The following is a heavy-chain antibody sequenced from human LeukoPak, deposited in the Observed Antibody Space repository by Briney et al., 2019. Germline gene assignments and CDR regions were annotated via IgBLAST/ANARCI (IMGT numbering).Heavy chain of an antibody. D-gene: IGHD3-16*01. Sequence: PSETLSLTCTVSRYSISNGYYWGWIRQSPGKGLEWIGSIYHSGSTHYNPSLNSRVSISVDTSKNQFSLKLRSVTAADTAVYYCARDHDYVWIYWGQGTLVTVSS. CDR1: RYSISNGYY. V-gene: IGHV4-38-2*02. CDR2: IYHSGST. CDR3: ARDHDYVWIY. J-gene: IGHJ4*02.